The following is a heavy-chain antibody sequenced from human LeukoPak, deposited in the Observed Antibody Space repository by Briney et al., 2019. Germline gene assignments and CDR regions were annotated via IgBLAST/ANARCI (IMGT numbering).Heavy chain of an antibody. D-gene: IGHD6-13*01. J-gene: IGHJ6*03. CDR2: LSYDGSYQ. V-gene: IGHV3-30*04. Sequence: GGSLRLCCAPSGRNCSTYPMHWFRQAPAKGVEWVALLSYDGSYQSYADSVKGRFTISSDISKNTLYLQMNRLRADDTAVSYCAKVSPRSSWFLLDYYYFMDVWGKGTTVTVSS. CDR1: GRNCSTYP. CDR3: AKVSPRSSWFLLDYYYFMDV.